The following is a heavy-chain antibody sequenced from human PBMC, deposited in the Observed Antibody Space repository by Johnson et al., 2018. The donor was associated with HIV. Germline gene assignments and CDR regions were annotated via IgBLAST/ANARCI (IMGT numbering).Heavy chain of an antibody. CDR2: IRYDGSNE. J-gene: IGHJ3*02. Sequence: VQVVESGGGVVQPGGSLRLSCAASGFTISSYGMHWVRQAPGKGLEWVTFIRYDGSNEYYADSVKGRFTISRDNSKNTLYLQMNSLRAEDTAVYYCVKDGGANWYHAFDIWGQGTMVTVSS. CDR3: VKDGGANWYHAFDI. V-gene: IGHV3-30*02. CDR1: GFTISSYG. D-gene: IGHD1-1*01.